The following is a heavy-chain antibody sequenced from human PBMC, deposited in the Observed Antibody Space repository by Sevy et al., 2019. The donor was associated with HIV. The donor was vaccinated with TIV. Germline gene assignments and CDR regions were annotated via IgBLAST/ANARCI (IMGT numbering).Heavy chain of an antibody. V-gene: IGHV3-21*01. CDR3: ARDRGLRLGELPYYFDY. J-gene: IGHJ4*02. Sequence: GGSLRLSCAASGFTFSSYSMNWVRQAPGKGLEWVSSIISSSSYIYYADSVKGRFTISRDNAKNSLYLQMNSLRAEDTAVYYCARDRGLRLGELPYYFDYWGQGTLVTVSS. CDR1: GFTFSSYS. D-gene: IGHD3-16*02. CDR2: IISSSSYI.